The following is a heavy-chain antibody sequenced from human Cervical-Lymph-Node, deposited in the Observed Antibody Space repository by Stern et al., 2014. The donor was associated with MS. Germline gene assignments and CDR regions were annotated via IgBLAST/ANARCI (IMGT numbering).Heavy chain of an antibody. CDR3: ARDGSGSYYFDY. V-gene: IGHV1-69*01. CDR1: KSTFSSYA. Sequence: VQLEESEAGGEGHGCWVQGSSKAYKSTFSSYAISWGRQAPGQGLEWMGGIIPIFGTANYAQKFQGRVTITAAAFTSTAYMELSSLRSEDTAVYYCARDGSGSYYFDYWGQGTLVTVSS. D-gene: IGHD3-10*01. J-gene: IGHJ4*02. CDR2: IIPIFGTA.